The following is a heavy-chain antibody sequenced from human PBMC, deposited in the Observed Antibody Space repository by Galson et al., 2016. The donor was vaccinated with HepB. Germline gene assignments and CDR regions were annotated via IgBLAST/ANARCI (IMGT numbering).Heavy chain of an antibody. D-gene: IGHD2-15*01. CDR2: IYSRGSA. V-gene: IGHV3-66*01. CDR1: FTVSRDY. Sequence: FTVSRDYMSWVRQAPGKGLEWVSVIYSRGSAYYADSVKGRFTISRDSSKNTLYLQMNSLRAEDTAVYYCARNRHCSGGSCYGAWGQGTLVTVSS. J-gene: IGHJ5*02. CDR3: ARNRHCSGGSCYGA.